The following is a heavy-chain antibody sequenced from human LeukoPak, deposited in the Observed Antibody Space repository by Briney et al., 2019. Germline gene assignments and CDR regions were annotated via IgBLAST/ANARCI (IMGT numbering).Heavy chain of an antibody. Sequence: GGSLRLSCGASGFIFSKYGMHWVRQAPGKGLGWVAFINDKGVDKNYADSVKGRFTISRDNSKNTLVLQMNSLRSEDTAVYFCARDNRDWAFDYWGQGTLVTVSS. CDR2: INDKGVDK. J-gene: IGHJ4*02. V-gene: IGHV3-30*02. CDR3: ARDNRDWAFDY. D-gene: IGHD2-21*02. CDR1: GFIFSKYG.